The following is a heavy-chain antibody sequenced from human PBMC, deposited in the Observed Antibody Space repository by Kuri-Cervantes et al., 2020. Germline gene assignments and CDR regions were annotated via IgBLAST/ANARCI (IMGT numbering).Heavy chain of an antibody. CDR3: ARDPRPSYYDFWSGSYGMDV. V-gene: IGHV3-30*03. Sequence: GESLKISCAASGFTFSSYGMHWVRQAPGKGLEWVAVISYDGSNKYYADSVKGRFTISRDNSKNTLYLQMNSLRAEDTAVYYCARDPRPSYYDFWSGSYGMDVWGQGTTVTVSS. J-gene: IGHJ6*02. D-gene: IGHD3-3*01. CDR2: ISYDGSNK. CDR1: GFTFSSYG.